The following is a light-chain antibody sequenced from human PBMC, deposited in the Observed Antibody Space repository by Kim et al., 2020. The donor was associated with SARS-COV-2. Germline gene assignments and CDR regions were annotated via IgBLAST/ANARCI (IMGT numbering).Light chain of an antibody. CDR1: QSVSSMY. CDR3: QQYENSPWT. Sequence: SPGERATLSCSASQSVSSMYLAWYQQKPGPAPRLLIYGASSRATGIPDRFSGSGSGTDFTLTISRLEPEDCAVYYCQQYENSPWTFGQGTKVDIK. J-gene: IGKJ1*01. V-gene: IGKV3-20*01. CDR2: GAS.